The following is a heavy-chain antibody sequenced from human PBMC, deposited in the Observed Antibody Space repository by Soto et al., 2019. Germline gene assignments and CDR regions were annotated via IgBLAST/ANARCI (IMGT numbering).Heavy chain of an antibody. CDR1: GYSFTSYD. CDR3: ASEVHSVTHDY. J-gene: IGHJ4*02. CDR2: MNPNSGNT. V-gene: IGHV1-8*01. D-gene: IGHD1-26*01. Sequence: QVQLVQSGAEVKKPGASVKVSCKASGYSFTSYDINWVRQATGQGLEWMGWMNPNSGNTGYAQEFQGRVTMTRNTSIRTAYMEPSSLRCEDTAVYYCASEVHSVTHDYWGQGTLVTVSS.